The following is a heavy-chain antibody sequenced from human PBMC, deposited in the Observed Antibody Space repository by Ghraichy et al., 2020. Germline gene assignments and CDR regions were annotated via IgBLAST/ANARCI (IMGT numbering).Heavy chain of an antibody. CDR1: SGSVSGGTYY. V-gene: IGHV4-61*03. Sequence: SETLSLTCTPSSGSVSGGTYYWSWIRQSPGRRLEWIGYIFSTGRTNYNPSLESRVTISLDTTENHMSLTLTSVTAADTAVYFCARSVATRRPFDYWGHGTLVTVSS. D-gene: IGHD2-15*01. CDR2: IFSTGRT. CDR3: ARSVATRRPFDY. J-gene: IGHJ4*01.